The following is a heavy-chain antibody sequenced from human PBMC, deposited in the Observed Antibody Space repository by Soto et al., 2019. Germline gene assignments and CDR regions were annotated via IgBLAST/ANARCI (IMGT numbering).Heavy chain of an antibody. CDR2: IDGVGTGT. V-gene: IGHV3-74*01. CDR3: TTVIES. Sequence: EVQLVQSGGGSVQPGWSLRLSCEDSGFTLTNYWMHWVRQVPGKGLVWVSRIDGVGTGTRYSDSVRGLFTIPRDNAEIMSYMQMNSRRAEDTAGYYSTTVIESWGQRNLCTVSS. CDR1: GFTLTNYW. J-gene: IGHJ4*02.